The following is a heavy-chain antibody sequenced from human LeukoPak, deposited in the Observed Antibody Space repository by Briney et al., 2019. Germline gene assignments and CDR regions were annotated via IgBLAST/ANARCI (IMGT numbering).Heavy chain of an antibody. V-gene: IGHV3-23*01. CDR3: PKELYGDSDFAC. J-gene: IGHJ4*02. CDR2: IVVRGANT. CDR1: GFTFNRYA. D-gene: IGHD4-17*01. Sequence: GGSLRLSCAPSGFTFNRYAMMWVPQAPGKGLEWVSVIVVRGANTYYADSVKGWFTTSRNNSTNTRYLQLNSLRAADTAVYYCPKELYGDSDFACWGEGTLVSASS.